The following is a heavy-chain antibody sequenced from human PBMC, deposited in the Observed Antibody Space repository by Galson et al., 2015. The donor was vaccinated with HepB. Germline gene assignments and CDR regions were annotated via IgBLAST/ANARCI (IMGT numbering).Heavy chain of an antibody. Sequence: CAISGDSVSNNRAAWNWIRQSPSRGLEWLGRIFYRSEWFHDYTRSVESRITINPDTSKNQFSLHLNSVTPEDTAVYYCAREDNGMDVWGQETAVADSS. CDR3: AREDNGMDV. CDR2: IFYRSEWFH. J-gene: IGHJ6*02. V-gene: IGHV6-1*01. CDR1: GDSVSNNRAA.